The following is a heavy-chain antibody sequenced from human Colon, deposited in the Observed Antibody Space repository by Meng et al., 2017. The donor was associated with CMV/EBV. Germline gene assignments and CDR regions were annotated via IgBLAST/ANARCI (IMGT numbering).Heavy chain of an antibody. D-gene: IGHD3-3*01. CDR2: LSYSGST. CDR3: ARGRITIFGVVTRPFDY. V-gene: IGHV4-39*07. CDR1: GGSVRTSTYY. Sequence: SETLSLTCSVSGGSVRTSTYYWGWIRQPPGKGLQWIGSLSYSGSTNYNPSLKSRVTISVDTSKNQFSLKLSSVTAADTAVYYCARGRITIFGVVTRPFDYWGQGTLVTVSS. J-gene: IGHJ4*02.